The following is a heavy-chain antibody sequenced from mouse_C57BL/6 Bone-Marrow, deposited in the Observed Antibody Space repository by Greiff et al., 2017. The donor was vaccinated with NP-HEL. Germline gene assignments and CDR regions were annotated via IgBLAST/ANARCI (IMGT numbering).Heavy chain of an antibody. CDR3: ARGDYDEGDCAMDY. V-gene: IGHV1-69*01. J-gene: IGHJ4*01. CDR1: GYTFTSYW. Sequence: VQLQQPGAELVMPGASVKLSCKASGYTFTSYWMHWVKQRPGQGLEWIGEIDPSDSYTNYNHKFKGKSPLTVDTSSSTAYMQLSSLTSEDSAVYYCARGDYDEGDCAMDYWGQGTSVTVSS. D-gene: IGHD2-4*01. CDR2: IDPSDSYT.